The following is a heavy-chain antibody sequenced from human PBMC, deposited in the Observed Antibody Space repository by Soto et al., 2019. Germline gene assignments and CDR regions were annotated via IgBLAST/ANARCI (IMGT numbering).Heavy chain of an antibody. CDR2: IYYSGST. J-gene: IGHJ4*02. D-gene: IGHD2-15*01. V-gene: IGHV4-31*03. CDR1: GGSISSGGYY. CDR3: ARGNVVVVAATYGGYYFDY. Sequence: PSETLSLTCTVSGGSISSGGYYWSWIRQHPGKGLEWIGYIYYSGSTYYNPSLKSRVTISVDTSKNQFSLKLSSVTAADTAVYYCARGNVVVVAATYGGYYFDYWGQGTLLTVSS.